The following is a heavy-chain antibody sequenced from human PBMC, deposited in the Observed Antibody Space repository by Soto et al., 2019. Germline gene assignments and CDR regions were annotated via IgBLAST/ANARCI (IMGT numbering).Heavy chain of an antibody. V-gene: IGHV3-74*01. Sequence: GGFLRLSXVASGFTFNNYWMHWVRQVPGKGLVWVSRIKTDGSSPNYADSVEGRFTISSDNAKNTLYLQMNSLRAEDTAVYYCARDRIAGSGSCDNWGQGTLVTVSS. CDR3: ARDRIAGSGSCDN. J-gene: IGHJ4*02. CDR2: IKTDGSSP. D-gene: IGHD3-10*01. CDR1: GFTFNNYW.